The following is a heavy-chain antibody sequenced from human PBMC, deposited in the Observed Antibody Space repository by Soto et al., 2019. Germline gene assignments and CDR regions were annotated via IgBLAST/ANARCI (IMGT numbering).Heavy chain of an antibody. J-gene: IGHJ3*02. CDR3: TTPCRLTYYYDSSGYYYPASDAFDI. D-gene: IGHD3-22*01. Sequence: GGSLRLSCAASGFTFSNAWMSWVRQAPGKGLEWVGRIKSKTDGGTTDYAAPVKGRFTISRDDSKNTLYLKMNSLKTEDTAVYYGTTPCRLTYYYDSSGYYYPASDAFDIWGQGTMVTVSS. CDR1: GFTFSNAW. CDR2: IKSKTDGGTT. V-gene: IGHV3-15*01.